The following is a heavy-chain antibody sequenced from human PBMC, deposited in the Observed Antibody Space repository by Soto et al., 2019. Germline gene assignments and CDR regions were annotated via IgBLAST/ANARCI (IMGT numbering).Heavy chain of an antibody. CDR2: VKSKNDGGTT. J-gene: IGHJ4*01. Sequence: VGSLRLSCAASGFTFSNAWINWVRQAPGKGLEWVGRVKSKNDGGTTDFAAPVKGRFAISRDDSKNMVYLEMNSLQTEDTAIYYCTTDSYITSIIVRFDYWGHGTLVPVSS. V-gene: IGHV3-15*07. CDR3: TTDSYITSIIVRFDY. CDR1: GFTFSNAW. D-gene: IGHD3-22*01.